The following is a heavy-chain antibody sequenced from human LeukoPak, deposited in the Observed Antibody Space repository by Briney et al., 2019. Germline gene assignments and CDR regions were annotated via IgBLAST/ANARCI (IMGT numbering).Heavy chain of an antibody. CDR3: ARDIGGAGY. Sequence: SETLSLTCAVYGESFSAYYWSWIRQPPGKGLEWIGEVNHSGRTIYNPSLTSRVTISVDTSKNQFSLKLNSVTAADTAVYYCARDIGGAGYWGQGTLVTVSS. V-gene: IGHV4-34*01. CDR1: GESFSAYY. J-gene: IGHJ4*02. CDR2: VNHSGRT. D-gene: IGHD6-19*01.